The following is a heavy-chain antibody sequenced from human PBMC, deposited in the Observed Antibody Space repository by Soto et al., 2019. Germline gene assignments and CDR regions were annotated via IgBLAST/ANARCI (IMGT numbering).Heavy chain of an antibody. D-gene: IGHD6-13*01. CDR2: VSFSGSK. J-gene: IGHJ5*02. V-gene: IGHV4-39*01. CDR1: GASFSNSGYY. Sequence: PSETLSRTCTVSGASFSNSGYYWGWILQSPGKRLEWIGSVSFSGSKYYNPSLRSRVTFSVDTSKTLISLKLRSVTAADTAVYSCARGSTWQGRDWFDPWGQGTLVTVSS. CDR3: ARGSTWQGRDWFDP.